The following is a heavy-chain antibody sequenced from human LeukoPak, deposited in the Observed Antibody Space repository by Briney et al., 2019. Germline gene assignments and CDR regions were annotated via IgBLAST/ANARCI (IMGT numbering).Heavy chain of an antibody. Sequence: GSLRLSCAASGFTFDDYGMSWVRQAPGKGLEWVSGINWNGGSTGYADSVKGRFTISRDNAKNSLYLQMNSLRAEDTALYYCARKSGYSDNNWFDPWGRGTLVTVSS. CDR1: GFTFDDYG. CDR3: ARKSGYSDNNWFDP. J-gene: IGHJ5*02. V-gene: IGHV3-20*04. D-gene: IGHD3-22*01. CDR2: INWNGGST.